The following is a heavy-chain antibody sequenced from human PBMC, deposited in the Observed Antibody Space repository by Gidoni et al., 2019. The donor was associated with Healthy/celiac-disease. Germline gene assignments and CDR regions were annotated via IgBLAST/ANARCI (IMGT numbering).Heavy chain of an antibody. CDR1: GGSFSGYY. Sequence: QVQLQQWGAGLLKPSETLSPTCAVYGGSFSGYYWSWIRQPPGKGLEWIGEINHSGSTNYNPSLKSRVTISVDTSKNQFSLKLSSVTAADTAVYYCARLRGTNGGKEDYWGQGTLVTVSS. D-gene: IGHD2-8*01. V-gene: IGHV4-34*01. J-gene: IGHJ4*02. CDR3: ARLRGTNGGKEDY. CDR2: INHSGST.